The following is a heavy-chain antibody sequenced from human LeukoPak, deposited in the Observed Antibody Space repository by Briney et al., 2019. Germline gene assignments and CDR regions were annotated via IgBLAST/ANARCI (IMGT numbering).Heavy chain of an antibody. V-gene: IGHV5-10-1*01. CDR1: GYSFTNSW. CDR3: ARPQFGRDGSDI. Sequence: GESLRISCKGSGYSFTNSWITWVRQMPGKGLEWMGMIDPSDSYTNYSPSFQGHVTISADKSISTAYLQWSSLKASDTAMYYCARPQFGRDGSDIWGQGTMVAVPS. CDR2: IDPSDSYT. J-gene: IGHJ3*02. D-gene: IGHD3-10*01.